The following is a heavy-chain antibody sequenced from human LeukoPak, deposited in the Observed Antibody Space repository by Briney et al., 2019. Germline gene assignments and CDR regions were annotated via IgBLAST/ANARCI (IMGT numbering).Heavy chain of an antibody. J-gene: IGHJ6*02. D-gene: IGHD2-15*01. V-gene: IGHV3-53*01. Sequence: GGSLRLSCAASGFTVSSNYMSRVRQAPGKGLEWVSVIYSGGSTYYADSVKGRFTISRDNSKNTLYLQMNSLRAEDTAVYYCALAATYYYYYGMDVWGQGTTVTVSS. CDR3: ALAATYYYYYGMDV. CDR1: GFTVSSNY. CDR2: IYSGGST.